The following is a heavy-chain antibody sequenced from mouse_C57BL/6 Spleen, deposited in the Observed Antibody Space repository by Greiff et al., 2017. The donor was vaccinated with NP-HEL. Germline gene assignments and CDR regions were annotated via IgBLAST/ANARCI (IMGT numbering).Heavy chain of an antibody. J-gene: IGHJ3*01. CDR2: ISSGSSTI. D-gene: IGHD2-4*01. CDR3: ARHYYDYAGSV. V-gene: IGHV5-17*01. CDR1: GFTFSDYG. Sequence: DVKLVESGGGLVKPGGSLKLSCAASGFTFSDYGMHWVRQAPEKGLEWVAYISSGSSTINYADTVKGRFTISRDNAKNTLFLQMTSLRSEDTAMYYCARHYYDYAGSVWGQGTLVTVSA.